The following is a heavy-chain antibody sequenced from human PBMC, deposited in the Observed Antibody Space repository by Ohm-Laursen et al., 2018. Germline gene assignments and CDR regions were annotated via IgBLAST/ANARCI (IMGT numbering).Heavy chain of an antibody. CDR3: ARDPKSVAGFDY. J-gene: IGHJ4*02. CDR2: IYYSGSN. Sequence: SETLSLTCTVSGGSISTYYWSWIRQPPEKGLEWIGYIYYSGSNNYNPSLKSRVTISVDTSKKQVSLKLTSVTAADTAVYYCARDPKSVAGFDYWGQGTLVTVSS. CDR1: GGSISTYY. V-gene: IGHV4-59*01. D-gene: IGHD3-10*01.